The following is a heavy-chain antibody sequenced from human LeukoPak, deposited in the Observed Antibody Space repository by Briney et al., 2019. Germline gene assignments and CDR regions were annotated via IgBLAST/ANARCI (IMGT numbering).Heavy chain of an antibody. V-gene: IGHV3-48*04. D-gene: IGHD3-22*01. CDR2: ITTSSNTI. CDR1: GFTFSTYS. J-gene: IGHJ4*02. CDR3: ARDGGPYYYDSSGYYDFDY. Sequence: PGGSLRLSCAASGFTFSTYSMNWVRQAPGKGLEWVSYITTSSNTIYYADSVKGRFTISRDNAKNSLYLQMNSLRAEDTAVYYCARDGGPYYYDSSGYYDFDYWGQGTLVTVSS.